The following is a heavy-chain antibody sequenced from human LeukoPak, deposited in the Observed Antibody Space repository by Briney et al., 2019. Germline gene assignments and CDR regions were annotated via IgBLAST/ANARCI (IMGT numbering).Heavy chain of an antibody. CDR1: GFTVSSNY. CDR3: ASLAARPVYAFDI. D-gene: IGHD6-6*01. V-gene: IGHV3-53*01. CDR2: IYSGGST. J-gene: IGHJ3*02. Sequence: GGSLRLSCAASGFTVSSNYMGWVRQAPGKGLEWVSVIYSGGSTYYADSVKGRFTISRDNSKNTLYLQMNSLRAEDTAVYYCASLAARPVYAFDIWGQGTMVTVSS.